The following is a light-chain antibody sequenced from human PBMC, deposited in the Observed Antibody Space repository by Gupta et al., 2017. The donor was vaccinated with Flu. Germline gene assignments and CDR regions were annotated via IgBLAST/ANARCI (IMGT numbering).Light chain of an antibody. V-gene: IGKV1-5*03. J-gene: IGKJ2*01. Sequence: IQLPPSPSTLSASVGDRVSITCRASQSIGTFLAWYQQKAGKAPKLLIYRASRLESGVPSRFSGSGSETEFTLTISSLQPDDFATYYCQQDNSYLYTFGQGTKMEI. CDR2: RAS. CDR1: QSIGTF. CDR3: QQDNSYLYT.